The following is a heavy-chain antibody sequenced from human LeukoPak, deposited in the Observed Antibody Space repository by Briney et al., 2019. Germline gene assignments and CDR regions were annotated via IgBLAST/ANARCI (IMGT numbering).Heavy chain of an antibody. V-gene: IGHV4-59*01. J-gene: IGHJ3*02. CDR3: ARDYTNRRYYYDSSGYDAFDI. Sequence: SETLSLTCTVSGGSISSYYWSWIRQPPGKGLEWIGYIYYSGSSNYNPSLKSRVTISVDTSKNQFSLKLSSVTAADTAVYYCARDYTNRRYYYDSSGYDAFDIWGQGTMVTVSS. CDR1: GGSISSYY. D-gene: IGHD3-22*01. CDR2: IYYSGSS.